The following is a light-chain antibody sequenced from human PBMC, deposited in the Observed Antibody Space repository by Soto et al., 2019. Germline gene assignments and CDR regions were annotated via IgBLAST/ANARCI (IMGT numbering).Light chain of an antibody. Sequence: NFMLTQPHSVSESPGKTVTISCTRSSGSIASNYVQWYQQRPGSSPTTVIIEDDRRPSGVPDRFSGSIDSSSNSASLTISGLKTEDEAYYYCQSSADSAWVFGGGTKLTVL. CDR2: EDD. J-gene: IGLJ3*02. CDR3: QSSADSAWV. CDR1: SGSIASNY. V-gene: IGLV6-57*01.